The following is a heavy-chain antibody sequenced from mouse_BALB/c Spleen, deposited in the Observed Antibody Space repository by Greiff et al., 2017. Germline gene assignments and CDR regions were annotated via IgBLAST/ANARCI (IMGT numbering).Heavy chain of an antibody. V-gene: IGHV1-54*01. Sequence: QVQLQQSGAELVRPGTSVKVSCKASGYAFTNYLIEWVKQRPGQGLEWIGVINPGSGGTNYNEKFKGKATLTADKSSSTAYMQLSSLTSDDSAVYFCARSLLGFGYWGQGTLVTVSA. CDR2: INPGSGGT. CDR1: GYAFTNYL. J-gene: IGHJ3*01. D-gene: IGHD1-1*01. CDR3: ARSLLGFGY.